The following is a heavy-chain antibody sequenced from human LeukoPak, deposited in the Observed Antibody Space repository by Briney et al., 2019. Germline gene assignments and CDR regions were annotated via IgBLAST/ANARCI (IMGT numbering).Heavy chain of an antibody. J-gene: IGHJ5*02. CDR3: ARASIYNWFDP. D-gene: IGHD3-3*02. Sequence: PSETLSLTCTVSGGSISSYYWSWIRQPPGKGLEWIGYIYYSGSTNYNPSLKGRVTISVDTSKNQFSLKLSSVTAADTAVYYCARASIYNWFDPWGQGTLVTVSS. CDR2: IYYSGST. V-gene: IGHV4-59*08. CDR1: GGSISSYY.